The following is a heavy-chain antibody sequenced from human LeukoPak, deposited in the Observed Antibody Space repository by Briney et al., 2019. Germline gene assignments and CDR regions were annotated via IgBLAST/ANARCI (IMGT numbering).Heavy chain of an antibody. CDR2: IYYTGST. D-gene: IGHD3-10*01. V-gene: IGHV4-39*01. J-gene: IGHJ4*02. Sequence: SETPSLTCTVSGGSISSSNYYWGWLRQPPGKGVEGIGSIYYTGSTLYNPSVRGRVTISVDKSKNQFSLKLSSVTAAATAVYYCARQEYYGSGSYYSPFDFWGQGTLVTVSS. CDR3: ARQEYYGSGSYYSPFDF. CDR1: GGSISSSNYY.